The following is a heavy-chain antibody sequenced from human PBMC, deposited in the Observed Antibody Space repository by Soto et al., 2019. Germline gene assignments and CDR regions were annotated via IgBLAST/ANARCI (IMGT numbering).Heavy chain of an antibody. CDR1: GGSISGYY. J-gene: IGHJ5*02. CDR3: ARILYRTSPFDP. Sequence: SETLSLTCTVSGGSISGYYWSWIRQSPEKGLEWIGHVYYSGSTKYNPSLKSRVTISVDTSKNQFSLKLRSVTAADTAVYYCARILYRTSPFDPWGKGILVTVP. D-gene: IGHD2-8*01. CDR2: VYYSGST. V-gene: IGHV4-59*13.